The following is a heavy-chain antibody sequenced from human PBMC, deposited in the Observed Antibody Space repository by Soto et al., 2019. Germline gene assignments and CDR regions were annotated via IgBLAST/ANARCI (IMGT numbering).Heavy chain of an antibody. CDR3: ARGPRFCTNGVCYRRYYYYGMDV. Sequence: ASVKVSCKASGYTFTSYDINWVRQATGQGLEWMGWMNPNSGNTSYAQKFQGRVTMTRNTSISTAYMELSSLRSEDTAVYYCARGPRFCTNGVCYRRYYYYGMDVWGQGTTVTVSS. D-gene: IGHD2-8*01. CDR1: GYTFTSYD. J-gene: IGHJ6*02. V-gene: IGHV1-8*01. CDR2: MNPNSGNT.